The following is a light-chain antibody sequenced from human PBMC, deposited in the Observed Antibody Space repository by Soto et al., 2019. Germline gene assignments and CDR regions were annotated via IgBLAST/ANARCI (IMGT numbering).Light chain of an antibody. J-gene: IGKJ1*01. CDR2: GAS. Sequence: VMTQSPLSLPVTLGQPASISCRSNQSLVHSDGIAYLAWYQQKLGQAPRVLIYGASTRATGIPARFTGSGSGTEFILTITSLQSEDSAVYYCQEYNTWPWTFGQGTKVDIK. CDR1: QSLVHSDGIAY. CDR3: QEYNTWPWT. V-gene: IGKV3-15*01.